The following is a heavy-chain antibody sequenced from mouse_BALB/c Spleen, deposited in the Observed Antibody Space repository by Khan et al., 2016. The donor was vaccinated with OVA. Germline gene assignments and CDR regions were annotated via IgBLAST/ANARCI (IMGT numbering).Heavy chain of an antibody. V-gene: IGHV2-9*02. CDR2: IWTGGIT. CDR1: GFSLSNYG. J-gene: IGHJ3*01. CDR3: ARSYDYDVGGFAY. Sequence: QVQLKQSGPGLVAPSQSLSITCTVSGFSLSNYGIHWVRQPPGKGLEWLGVIWTGGITNYNSALMSRLIISKDNSKSQVFLKMNRLQTDDTAIDYCARSYDYDVGGFAYWGQGTLVTVSA. D-gene: IGHD2-4*01.